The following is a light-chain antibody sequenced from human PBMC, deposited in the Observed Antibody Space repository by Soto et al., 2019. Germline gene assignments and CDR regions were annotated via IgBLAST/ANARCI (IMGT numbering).Light chain of an antibody. CDR2: GAS. CDR3: QQYNNWPPRRT. V-gene: IGKV3-15*01. Sequence: EIVLTQSPGTLSLSPVERATLSCRASQNIGKKLAWYQQKSGQAPRLLIYGASTRATGVPARFSGSGSGTEFALTISGLQSEDFAVYYCQQYNNWPPRRTFGQGTKVDIK. CDR1: QNIGKK. J-gene: IGKJ1*01.